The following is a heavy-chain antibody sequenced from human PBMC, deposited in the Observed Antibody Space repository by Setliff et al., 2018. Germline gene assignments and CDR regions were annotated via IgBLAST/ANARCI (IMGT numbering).Heavy chain of an antibody. D-gene: IGHD2-15*01. J-gene: IGHJ4*02. Sequence: SETLSLTCTVSGGSLSGSLRGYAVFWGWIRQSPGKELEWIGSAYYNGDSYYNPSLRSRVTMSLDTSANQFSLNLRSVTAADTAIYYCARDSGFIGHCTGGICFSYWGQGRLVTVSS. V-gene: IGHV4-39*07. CDR1: GGSLSGSLRGYAVF. CDR2: AYYNGDS. CDR3: ARDSGFIGHCTGGICFSY.